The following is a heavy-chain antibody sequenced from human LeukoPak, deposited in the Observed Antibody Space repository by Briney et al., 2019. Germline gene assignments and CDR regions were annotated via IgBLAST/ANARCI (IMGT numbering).Heavy chain of an antibody. Sequence: GGSLRLSCAASRFTFSSYSMNWVRQAPGKGLEWVSAISGSGGSTYYADSVKGRFTISRDNSKNTLYLQMNSLRAEDTALYYCARDGYFGSDSVTGAGALGDYYMDVWGKGTTVTVSS. CDR2: ISGSGGST. J-gene: IGHJ6*03. CDR3: ARDGYFGSDSVTGAGALGDYYMDV. CDR1: RFTFSSYS. D-gene: IGHD3-9*01. V-gene: IGHV3-23*01.